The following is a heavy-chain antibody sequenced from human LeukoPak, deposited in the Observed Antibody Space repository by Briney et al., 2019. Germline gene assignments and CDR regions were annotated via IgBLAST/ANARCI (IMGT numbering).Heavy chain of an antibody. J-gene: IGHJ6*02. V-gene: IGHV3-53*05. Sequence: GGSLRLSCAASGFTASSNYMSWVRQAPGKGLEWVSVIYSGGSTYYADSVKGRFTISRDNSKNTLYLQMNSLRAEDTAVYYCARTRDYDFWSGYYDPTYYYGMDVWGQGTTVTVSS. CDR1: GFTASSNY. CDR2: IYSGGST. D-gene: IGHD3-3*01. CDR3: ARTRDYDFWSGYYDPTYYYGMDV.